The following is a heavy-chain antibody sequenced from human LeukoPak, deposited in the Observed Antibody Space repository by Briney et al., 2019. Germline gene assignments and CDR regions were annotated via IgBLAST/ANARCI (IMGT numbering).Heavy chain of an antibody. D-gene: IGHD6-13*01. CDR3: ASPGIVAAGTDRGFDY. CDR2: TYYSGST. Sequence: KTSETLSLTCTVSDGSISSSSYYWGWIRQPPGKGLEWIGSTYYSGSTYSNPSFKSRVTISVDTSKNQFSLKLSSVTAADTAVYYCASPGIVAAGTDRGFDYWGQGTLVTVSS. J-gene: IGHJ4*02. V-gene: IGHV4-39*01. CDR1: DGSISSSSYY.